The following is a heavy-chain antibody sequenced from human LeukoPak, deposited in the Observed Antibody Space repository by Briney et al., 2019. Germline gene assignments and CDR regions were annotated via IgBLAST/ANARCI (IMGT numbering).Heavy chain of an antibody. J-gene: IGHJ4*02. V-gene: IGHV3-23*01. CDR3: AKDQYILTGNFDD. CDR1: GFTFCSFA. CDR2: ISGSEGST. D-gene: IGHD3-9*01. Sequence: GGSLRLSCAASGFTFCSFAMIWVRQAPGKGLEWFPDISGSEGSTYYADSVKGRFTIYRDNSKNTLYLQINSVRAEDTAVYYCAKDQYILTGNFDDWGQGTLVTVSS.